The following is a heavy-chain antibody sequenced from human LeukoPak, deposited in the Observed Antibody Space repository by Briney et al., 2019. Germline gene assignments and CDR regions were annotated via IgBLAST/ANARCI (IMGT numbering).Heavy chain of an antibody. CDR1: GGSFSGYY. V-gene: IGHV4-34*01. D-gene: IGHD2-2*01. CDR2: INHSGST. Sequence: SETLSLTCAVYGGSFSGYYWSWIRQPPGKGLEWIGEINHSGSTNYNPSLKSRVTISVDTSKNQFSLKLSSVTAADTAVYYCARLKDIVVVPAGGAFDIWGQGTMVTVSS. CDR3: ARLKDIVVVPAGGAFDI. J-gene: IGHJ3*02.